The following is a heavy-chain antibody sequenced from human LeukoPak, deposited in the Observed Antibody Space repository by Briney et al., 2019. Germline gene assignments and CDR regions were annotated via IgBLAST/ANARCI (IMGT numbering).Heavy chain of an antibody. CDR3: ARLGSVGGWFDP. D-gene: IGHD2-15*01. Sequence: GESPELYRKGSGESFTSCWIGRVRQMPGKYLEWMGIIYPGDSDTRYSPSFQGQVTISADKSISTAYLQWSSLKASDTAMYYCARLGSVGGWFDPWGQGTLVTVSS. J-gene: IGHJ5*02. V-gene: IGHV5-51*01. CDR2: IYPGDSDT. CDR1: GESFTSCW.